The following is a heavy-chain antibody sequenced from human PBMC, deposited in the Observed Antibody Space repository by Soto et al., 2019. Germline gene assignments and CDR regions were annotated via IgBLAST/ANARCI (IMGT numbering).Heavy chain of an antibody. J-gene: IGHJ4*02. D-gene: IGHD6-19*01. CDR2: IYWNDDK. Sequence: SGPTLVNPTQTLTLTCTFSGFSLSTSGVGVGWIRQPPGKALEWLALIYWNDDKRYSPSLKSRLTITKDTSKNQVVLTMTNMDPVDTATYYCAHLWAYIAVAGPLFDYRGQGTLVTVSS. CDR3: AHLWAYIAVAGPLFDY. V-gene: IGHV2-5*01. CDR1: GFSLSTSGVG.